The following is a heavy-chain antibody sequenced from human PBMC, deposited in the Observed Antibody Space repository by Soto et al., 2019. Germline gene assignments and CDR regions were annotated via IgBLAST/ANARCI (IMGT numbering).Heavy chain of an antibody. CDR2: ISYYGSDK. D-gene: IGHD2-2*02. CDR3: AKSPNFYCGSPICYKYYFDY. J-gene: IGHJ4*02. V-gene: IGHV3-30*18. CDR1: GFTFNTYG. Sequence: HLVESGGGVVQPGTSLRLSCAASGFTFNTYGMHWVRQAPGKGLEWVAVISYYGSDKFYADSVKGRFTISRDNSKNTLYLQMTSPRPEDTAIYYCAKSPNFYCGSPICYKYYFDYWGQGTLVTVSS.